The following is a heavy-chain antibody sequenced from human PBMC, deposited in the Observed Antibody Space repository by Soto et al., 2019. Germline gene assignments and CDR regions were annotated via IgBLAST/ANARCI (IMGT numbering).Heavy chain of an antibody. J-gene: IGHJ6*02. D-gene: IGHD3-3*01. V-gene: IGHV5-10-1*01. CDR2: IDPSDSYT. CDR3: ARLTIFGVVPYYYYGMDV. CDR1: GYSFTSYW. Sequence: GESLKISCNGSGYSFTSYWISWVRQMPGKGLEWMGRIDPSDSYTNYSPSFQGHVTISADKSISTAYLQWSSLKASDTAMYYCARLTIFGVVPYYYYGMDVWGQGTTVTVSS.